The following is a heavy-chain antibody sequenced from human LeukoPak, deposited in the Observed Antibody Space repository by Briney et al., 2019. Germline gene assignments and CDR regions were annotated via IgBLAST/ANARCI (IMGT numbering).Heavy chain of an antibody. J-gene: IGHJ4*02. D-gene: IGHD3-10*01. Sequence: GGSLRLSCAASGFTFSNYWVYWVRQAPGKGLVWVSRINRDGSTTNYADSVKGRFTVSRDNAKNTLNLQMNSLRAEDTAAYYCARDRKSGESSEIDFWGQGTLVTVSS. CDR3: ARDRKSGESSEIDF. CDR2: INRDGSTT. CDR1: GFTFSNYW. V-gene: IGHV3-74*01.